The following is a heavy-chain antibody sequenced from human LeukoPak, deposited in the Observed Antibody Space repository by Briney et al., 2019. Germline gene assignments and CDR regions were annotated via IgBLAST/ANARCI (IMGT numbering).Heavy chain of an antibody. CDR3: ARGRDLLDY. V-gene: IGHV4-38-2*02. Sequence: PSKTLSLTCTVSGYSISSGYYWGWIRQPPGKGLEWIAIINHSGSTYHNPSLKSRVTISVDTSKNQFSLKVSSVTAADTAVYYCARGRDLLDYWGQGTLVTVSS. CDR1: GYSISSGYY. CDR2: INHSGST. J-gene: IGHJ4*02.